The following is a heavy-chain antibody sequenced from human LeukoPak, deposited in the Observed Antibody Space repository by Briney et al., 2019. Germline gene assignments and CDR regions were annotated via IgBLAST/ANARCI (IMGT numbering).Heavy chain of an antibody. CDR1: GFTFSRNY. D-gene: IGHD2-2*02. V-gene: IGHV3-53*05. CDR3: SRDDIIGVTATIVGTEYYYMDV. Sequence: PGGSLTLSCAASGFTFSRNYMSWLRQAPGKGLEWVSVIYSGGSTYYPDSVKGRFTISRDHFQNTLYLPNNRLSAEDPGVFFFSRDDIIGVTATIVGTEYYYMDVWGKGTTVTVSS. CDR2: IYSGGST. J-gene: IGHJ6*03.